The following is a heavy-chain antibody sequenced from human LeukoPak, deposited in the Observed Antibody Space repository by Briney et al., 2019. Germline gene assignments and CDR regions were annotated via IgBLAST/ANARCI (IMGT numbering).Heavy chain of an antibody. J-gene: IGHJ3*02. V-gene: IGHV1-18*01. D-gene: IGHD2-21*02. CDR1: GYTFTIYG. CDR3: ARVQIVVVTGSYYPDAFDI. Sequence: ASVTVSFKASGYTFTIYGLSWVRQAPGQGLEWMGWISDSNNKTNYAQNLQGRVTMTTDTSTSTAYMELRSLRSDDTAVYYCARVQIVVVTGSYYPDAFDIWGQGTMVTVSS. CDR2: ISDSNNKT.